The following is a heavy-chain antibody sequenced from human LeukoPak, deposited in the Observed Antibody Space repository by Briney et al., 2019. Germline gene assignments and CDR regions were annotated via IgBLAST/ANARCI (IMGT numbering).Heavy chain of an antibody. Sequence: GSSVKVSCKASGGTFSSYAISRVRQAPGQGLEWMGGIIPIFGTANYAQKFQGRVTITTDESTSTAYMGLSSLRSEDTAVYYCARRGWNYPDYFDYWGQGTLVTVSS. J-gene: IGHJ4*02. CDR3: ARRGWNYPDYFDY. CDR1: GGTFSSYA. V-gene: IGHV1-69*05. CDR2: IIPIFGTA. D-gene: IGHD1-7*01.